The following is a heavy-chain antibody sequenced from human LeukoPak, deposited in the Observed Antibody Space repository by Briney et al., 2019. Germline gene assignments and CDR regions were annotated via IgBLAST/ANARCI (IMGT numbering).Heavy chain of an antibody. Sequence: PSETLSLTCTVSGGSISNYYWSWIRQPAGKGLEWIGRIYASGSTNYNPSLKSRVTMSVDTSKNQLSLKLSSVTAADTAVYHCARAGSSGWYVFDNWGQGTVVTVSS. V-gene: IGHV4-4*07. CDR1: GGSISNYY. D-gene: IGHD6-19*01. CDR2: IYASGST. CDR3: ARAGSSGWYVFDN. J-gene: IGHJ4*02.